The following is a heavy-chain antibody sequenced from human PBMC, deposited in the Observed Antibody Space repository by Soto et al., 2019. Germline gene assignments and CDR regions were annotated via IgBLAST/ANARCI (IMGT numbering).Heavy chain of an antibody. V-gene: IGHV3-23*01. CDR2: ISGSGGST. Sequence: GGSLRLSCAASGFTFSSYAMSWVRQAPGKGLEWVAGISGSGGSTYYADSVKGRFTISRDNSKNTLYLQMNSLRAEDTAVYYCAKEFYDSSGYYHGGASDIWGQGTMVTVSS. CDR1: GFTFSSYA. CDR3: AKEFYDSSGYYHGGASDI. D-gene: IGHD3-22*01. J-gene: IGHJ3*02.